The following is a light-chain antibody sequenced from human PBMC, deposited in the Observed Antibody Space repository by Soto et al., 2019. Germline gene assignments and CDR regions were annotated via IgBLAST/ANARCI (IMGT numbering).Light chain of an antibody. V-gene: IGKV3-15*01. CDR3: QQYNNWPYT. CDR1: QSVSSN. J-gene: IGKJ2*01. Sequence: EIVMTQSPATLSVSPGERATLSCRASQSVSSNLAWYQQKPGQAPRLLIYNASTRATGIPARCSGSGSGTEFTLTLSSRQSEDFSIYYCQQYNNWPYTFGQGTTLEIK. CDR2: NAS.